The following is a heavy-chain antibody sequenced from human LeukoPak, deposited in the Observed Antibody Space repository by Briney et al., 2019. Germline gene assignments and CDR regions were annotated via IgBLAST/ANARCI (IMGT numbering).Heavy chain of an antibody. D-gene: IGHD2-2*01. V-gene: IGHV4-34*01. CDR1: GGSFSGYY. J-gene: IGHJ4*02. CDR3: ARGKGVVPAARGWSDY. Sequence: SETLSLTCAVYGGSFSGYYWSWIRHPPGKGLEWIGEINHSGSTNYNPSLKSRVTISVDTSKNQFSLKLSSVTAADTAVYYCARGKGVVPAARGWSDYWGQGTLVTVSS. CDR2: INHSGST.